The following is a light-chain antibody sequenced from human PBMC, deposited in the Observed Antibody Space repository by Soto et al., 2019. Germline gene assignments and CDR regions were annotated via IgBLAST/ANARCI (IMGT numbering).Light chain of an antibody. J-gene: IGLJ3*02. V-gene: IGLV1-47*02. CDR3: TTWDDTLSGRV. CDR1: SFNIGSNF. CDR2: SND. Sequence: QSVLTQPPSASGTPGRRITISCSGNSFNIGSNFVYWYQQLPGTAPKLLIYSNDQRPSGIPDRFSGSKSGTSASLAISGLGSEDEADYYCTTWDDTLSGRVFGGGTKLTVL.